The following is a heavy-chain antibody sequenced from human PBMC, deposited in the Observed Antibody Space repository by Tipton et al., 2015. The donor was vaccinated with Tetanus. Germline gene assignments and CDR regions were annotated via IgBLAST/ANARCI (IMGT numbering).Heavy chain of an antibody. V-gene: IGHV3-9*01. CDR3: AKDNGGYSYGRYGMDV. D-gene: IGHD5-18*01. CDR2: ISWNSGSI. J-gene: IGHJ6*02. Sequence: SLRLSCAASGFTFDAYAMHWVRQAPGKGLEWVSGISWNSGSIGYADSVKGRFTISRDNAKNSLYLQMNSLRAEDTALYYCAKDNGGYSYGRYGMDVWGQGTTVTVPS. CDR1: GFTFDAYA.